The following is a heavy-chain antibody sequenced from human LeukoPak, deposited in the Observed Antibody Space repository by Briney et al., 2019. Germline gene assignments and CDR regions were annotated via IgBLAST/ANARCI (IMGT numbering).Heavy chain of an antibody. Sequence: PSETLSFTCAVYGGSFNGYHWSWIRQPPGKGLEWIGEINHSGSTSYNPSLKSRVTISVDTSKNQFSLKLSSVTAADTAVYYCARGNYDYFDYWGQGTLVTVSS. D-gene: IGHD1-7*01. J-gene: IGHJ4*02. V-gene: IGHV4-34*01. CDR3: ARGNYDYFDY. CDR1: GGSFNGYH. CDR2: INHSGST.